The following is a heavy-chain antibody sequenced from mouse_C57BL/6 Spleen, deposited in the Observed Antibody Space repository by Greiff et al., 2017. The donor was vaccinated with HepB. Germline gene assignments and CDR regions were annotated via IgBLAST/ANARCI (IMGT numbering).Heavy chain of an antibody. J-gene: IGHJ1*03. CDR2: IWSGGST. CDR3: ARRRDYGSYWYFDV. D-gene: IGHD1-1*01. CDR1: GFSLTSYG. Sequence: VQLQESGPGLVQPSQSLSITCPVSGFSLTSYGVHWVRQSPGKGLEWLGVIWSGGSTDYNAAFISRLSISKDNSKSQVFFKMNSLQADDTAIYYCARRRDYGSYWYFDVWGTGTTVTVSS. V-gene: IGHV2-2*01.